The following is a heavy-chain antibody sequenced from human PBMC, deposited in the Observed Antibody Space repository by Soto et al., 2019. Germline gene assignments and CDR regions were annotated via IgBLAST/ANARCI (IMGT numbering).Heavy chain of an antibody. J-gene: IGHJ6*02. CDR2: IYWDNDK. CDR1: GFSLSTSGVG. Sequence: QITLKESGPTLVKPTQTLTLTCTFSGFSLSTSGVGVGWIRQPPGKALEWLALIYWDNDKRYSPSLQSRLTITKDTSKNQGVLTMSNMDPVDTATYYCVHSRCGGDCLQSYPSHYYYGMDVWGQGTTVTVSS. D-gene: IGHD2-21*02. CDR3: VHSRCGGDCLQSYPSHYYYGMDV. V-gene: IGHV2-5*02.